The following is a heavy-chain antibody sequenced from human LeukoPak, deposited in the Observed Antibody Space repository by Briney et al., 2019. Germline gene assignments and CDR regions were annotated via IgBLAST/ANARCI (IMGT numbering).Heavy chain of an antibody. J-gene: IGHJ4*02. V-gene: IGHV3-21*01. Sequence: GGSLRLSCAASGFTFSNYNMNWVRQAPGKGLEWVSYISSRGSYTYYADSVRGRFTISRDNAKNSLYLQMSSLRAEDTAVYYCARGVQGGVNDYWGQGTLVTVSS. CDR1: GFTFSNYN. D-gene: IGHD3-10*01. CDR3: ARGVQGGVNDY. CDR2: ISSRGSYT.